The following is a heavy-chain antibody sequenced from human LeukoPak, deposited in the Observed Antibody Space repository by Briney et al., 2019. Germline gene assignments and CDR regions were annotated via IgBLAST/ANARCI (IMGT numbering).Heavy chain of an antibody. D-gene: IGHD4-17*01. V-gene: IGHV4-39*07. CDR3: ANFWTTVTLPCY. Sequence: PSETLSLTCTVSGGSISSSSYYWGWIRQPPGKGLEWIGSIYYSGSTYYNPSLKSRVTISVDTSKNQFSLKLSSVTAADTAVYYCANFWTTVTLPCYWGQGTLVTVSS. CDR2: IYYSGST. J-gene: IGHJ4*02. CDR1: GGSISSSSYY.